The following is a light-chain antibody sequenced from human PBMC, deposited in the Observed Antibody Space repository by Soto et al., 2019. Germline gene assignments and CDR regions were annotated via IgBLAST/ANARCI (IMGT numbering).Light chain of an antibody. V-gene: IGLV2-14*01. CDR3: NSRTSSGSSV. J-gene: IGLJ2*01. CDR1: SSDVGGYNY. Sequence: QSALTQPASVSGSPGQSITISCTGTSSDVGGYNYVSWYQEYPGKAPKLMIYEDNKRPSGVSNRSSGSKSGNTASLTISGLQADDEAEYYCNSRTSSGSSVFGGGTKLTVL. CDR2: EDN.